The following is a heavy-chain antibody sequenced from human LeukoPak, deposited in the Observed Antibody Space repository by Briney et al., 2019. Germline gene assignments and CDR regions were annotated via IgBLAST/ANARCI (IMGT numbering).Heavy chain of an antibody. CDR2: ISGSGENT. J-gene: IGHJ4*02. CDR3: AQDRFVSSGRDDY. Sequence: GGSLRLSCAASGFTFSSYAMSWVRQAPGKGLEWVSGISGSGENTYYVDSVKGRFTISRDNSENTLYLQMTNLRVEDTAVYFCAQDRFVSSGRDDYWGQGTLVTVSS. V-gene: IGHV3-23*01. CDR1: GFTFSSYA. D-gene: IGHD6-19*01.